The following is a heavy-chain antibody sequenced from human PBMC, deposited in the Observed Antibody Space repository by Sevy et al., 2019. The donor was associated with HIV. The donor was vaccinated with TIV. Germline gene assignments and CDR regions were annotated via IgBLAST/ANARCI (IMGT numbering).Heavy chain of an antibody. V-gene: IGHV3-30*03. CDR1: GFTFRNFG. CDR2: VSYDGSSK. Sequence: GGSLRLSCVGSGFTFRNFGVHWLRQAPGKGLEWLSVVSYDGSSKYYVDSVKGRFIVSRDNSKNTQYLQMNSLRTEDTAVYYCARGGSGDYSYSGVDVWGQGTTVTVSS. D-gene: IGHD2-21*02. CDR3: ARGGSGDYSYSGVDV. J-gene: IGHJ6*02.